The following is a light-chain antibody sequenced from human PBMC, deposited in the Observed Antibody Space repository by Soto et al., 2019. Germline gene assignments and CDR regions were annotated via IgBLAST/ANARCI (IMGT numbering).Light chain of an antibody. V-gene: IGLV2-14*01. CDR1: SNDVGAFDY. CDR3: SSYTTNNGHF. Sequence: QSALTQPASVSASPRQSISISCTGTSNDVGAFDYVSWYQPHPGKAPKLIIFEVFNRPSGVSTRFSGSKSGSTASLTISGLQAEDEADYFCSSYTTNNGHFFGGGTKVTVL. J-gene: IGLJ2*01. CDR2: EVF.